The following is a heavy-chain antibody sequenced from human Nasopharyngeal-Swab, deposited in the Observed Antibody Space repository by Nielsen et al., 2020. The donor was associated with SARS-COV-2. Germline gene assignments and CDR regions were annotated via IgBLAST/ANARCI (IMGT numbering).Heavy chain of an antibody. Sequence: ESLKISCAASGFTFSIYWMTWVRQAPGKGLEWVANIKEDGSEKYYVDSVKGRFTISRDNANNSLYLQMNSLRVEDTAVYYCARDLRLAVAGTDWFDPWGQGTLVTVSS. V-gene: IGHV3-7*01. CDR3: ARDLRLAVAGTDWFDP. CDR2: IKEDGSEK. J-gene: IGHJ5*02. D-gene: IGHD6-13*01. CDR1: GFTFSIYW.